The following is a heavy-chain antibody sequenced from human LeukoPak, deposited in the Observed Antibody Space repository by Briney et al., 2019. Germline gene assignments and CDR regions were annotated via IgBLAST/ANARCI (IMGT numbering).Heavy chain of an antibody. CDR1: GFTFSTYG. J-gene: IGHJ6*02. CDR2: IPYDGSYK. D-gene: IGHD1-26*01. V-gene: IGHV3-30*18. Sequence: GGSLRLSCAASGFTFSTYGFHWVRQAPGKGLEWVAVIPYDGSYKYYADSVKGRFTISRDNSKNTLYLQMNTLRAEDTAVYYCAKEVGYGMDVWDQGTTVTVSS. CDR3: AKEVGYGMDV.